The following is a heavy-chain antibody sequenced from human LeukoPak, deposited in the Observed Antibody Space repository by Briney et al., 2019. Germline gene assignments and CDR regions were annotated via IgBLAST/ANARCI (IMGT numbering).Heavy chain of an antibody. V-gene: IGHV4-4*02. Sequence: SETLSLTCTVSGGSITITNYWTWVRQPPGKGLEWIGEVNLHGSTNYNPSLMGRVAISVDTSENHISLQLTSVTAADTAVYYCAREGGPYRPLDYSGQGTLVTVSS. CDR2: VNLHGST. CDR1: GGSITITNY. CDR3: AREGGPYRPLDY. J-gene: IGHJ4*02.